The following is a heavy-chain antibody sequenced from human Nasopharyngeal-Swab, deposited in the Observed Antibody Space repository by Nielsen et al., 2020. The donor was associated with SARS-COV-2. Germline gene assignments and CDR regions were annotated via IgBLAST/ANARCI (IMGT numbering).Heavy chain of an antibody. CDR1: GFTFSSYA. J-gene: IGHJ6*02. V-gene: IGHV3-23*01. CDR2: ISGSGGST. Sequence: GGSLRLSCAASGFTFSSYAMSWVRQAPGKGLEWVSAISGSGGSTYYADSVKGRFTISRDNSKNTLYLQMNSPRAEDTAVYYCAKDAASSSSHYYGMDVWGQGTTVTVSS. D-gene: IGHD6-6*01. CDR3: AKDAASSSSHYYGMDV.